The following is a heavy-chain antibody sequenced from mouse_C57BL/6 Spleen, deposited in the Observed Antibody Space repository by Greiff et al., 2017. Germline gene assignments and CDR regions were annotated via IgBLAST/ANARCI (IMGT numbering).Heavy chain of an antibody. Sequence: EVKLMESGGGLVKPGGSLKLSCAASGFTFSSYAMSWVRQTPEKRLEWVATISDGGSYTYYPDNVKGRFTISRDNAKNNLYLQMSHLKSEDTAMYYCARDSYSNYVDWYFDVWGTGTTVTVSS. CDR2: ISDGGSYT. CDR3: ARDSYSNYVDWYFDV. D-gene: IGHD2-5*01. V-gene: IGHV5-4*01. CDR1: GFTFSSYA. J-gene: IGHJ1*03.